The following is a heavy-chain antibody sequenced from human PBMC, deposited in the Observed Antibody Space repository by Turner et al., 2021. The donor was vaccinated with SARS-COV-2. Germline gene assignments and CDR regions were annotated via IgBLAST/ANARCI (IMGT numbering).Heavy chain of an antibody. Sequence: QVQLVQSGAEVKKPGSSVKVSCKASAGTFSSYAISWVRQAPGQGLEWMGRIIPILGIANYAQKFQGRVTITADKSTNTAYMELSSLRSEDTAVYYCAKKEVRGVIEDYYYGMDVWGQGTTVTVSS. CDR2: IIPILGIA. V-gene: IGHV1-69*04. CDR3: AKKEVRGVIEDYYYGMDV. D-gene: IGHD3-10*01. CDR1: AGTFSSYA. J-gene: IGHJ6*02.